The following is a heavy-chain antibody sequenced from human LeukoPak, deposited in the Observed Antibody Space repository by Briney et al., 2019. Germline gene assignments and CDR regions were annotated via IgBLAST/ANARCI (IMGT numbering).Heavy chain of an antibody. Sequence: ASVKLSCKASGYTFTGYYMHWVRQAPGQGLEWMGWINPNSGGTNYAQKFQGRVTMTRDTSISTAYMELSRLRSDDTAVYYCARNYDSSGYYYYYYYMDVWGKGTTVTISS. CDR3: ARNYDSSGYYYYYYYMDV. CDR2: INPNSGGT. V-gene: IGHV1-2*02. J-gene: IGHJ6*03. CDR1: GYTFTGYY. D-gene: IGHD3-22*01.